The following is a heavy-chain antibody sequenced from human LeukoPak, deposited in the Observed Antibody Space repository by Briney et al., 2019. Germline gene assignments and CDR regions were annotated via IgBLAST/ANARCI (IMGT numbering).Heavy chain of an antibody. J-gene: IGHJ5*02. D-gene: IGHD2-21*01. CDR3: ARDGVEFYNWFDP. Sequence: GGSLRLSCAASGFTFSSYWMHWVRQAPGKGLVWVSRINSDGSSTSYADSVKGRFTISRDNAKNTLYLQVNSLRAEDTAVYYCARDGVEFYNWFDPWGQGTLVTVSS. CDR2: INSDGSST. CDR1: GFTFSSYW. V-gene: IGHV3-74*01.